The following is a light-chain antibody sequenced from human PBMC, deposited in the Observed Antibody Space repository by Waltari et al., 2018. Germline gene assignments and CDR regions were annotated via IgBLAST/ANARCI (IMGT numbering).Light chain of an antibody. CDR1: SGINVGTYR. CDR2: YKSDSDK. Sequence: QAVPTQPSSLSASPGASASLTCTLRSGINVGTYRIYWYQQKPGSPPQYLLRYKSDSDKQQGSGVPSRFSGSKDASANAGNLVISGLQSEDEADYYCMIWHSSAWVFGGGTKLTVL. J-gene: IGLJ3*02. V-gene: IGLV5-45*02. CDR3: MIWHSSAWV.